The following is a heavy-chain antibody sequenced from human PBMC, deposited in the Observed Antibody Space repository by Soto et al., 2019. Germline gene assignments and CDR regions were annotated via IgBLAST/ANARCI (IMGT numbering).Heavy chain of an antibody. CDR1: GGSISSYY. Sequence: PSETLSLTCTVSGGSISSYYWSWIRQPPGKGLEWIGYIYYSGSTNYNPSLKSRVTISVDTSKNQFSLKLSSVTAADTAVYYCAMTTMVRGVAYYYYYGMDVWGQGTTVTVSS. CDR2: IYYSGST. D-gene: IGHD3-10*01. CDR3: AMTTMVRGVAYYYYYGMDV. J-gene: IGHJ6*02. V-gene: IGHV4-59*08.